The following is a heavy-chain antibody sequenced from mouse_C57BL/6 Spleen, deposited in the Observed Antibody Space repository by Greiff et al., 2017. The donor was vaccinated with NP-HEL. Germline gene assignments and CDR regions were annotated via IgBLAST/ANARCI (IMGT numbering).Heavy chain of an antibody. V-gene: IGHV1-69*01. Sequence: QVQLQQPGAELVMPGASVKLSCKASGYTFTSYWMHWVKQRPGQGLEWIGEIDPSDSYTNYNQKFKGKSTLTVDKSSSTAYMQLSSLTSEDSAVYYCARIGDYDAYWGQGTLVTVSA. CDR2: IDPSDSYT. J-gene: IGHJ3*01. CDR1: GYTFTSYW. D-gene: IGHD2-4*01. CDR3: ARIGDYDAY.